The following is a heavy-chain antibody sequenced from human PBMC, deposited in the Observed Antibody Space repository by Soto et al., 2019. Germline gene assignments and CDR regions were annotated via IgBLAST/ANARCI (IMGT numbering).Heavy chain of an antibody. Sequence: SETLSLTCTVSGGSISNYYWNWIRQPPGKGLEWIGYIYYSGSTNYNPSLKSRVTISVDTSKNQFSLKLSSVTAADTAVYYCARSVINAYWGQGTLVTVSS. D-gene: IGHD3-10*01. J-gene: IGHJ4*02. CDR2: IYYSGST. CDR3: ARSVINAY. V-gene: IGHV4-59*01. CDR1: GGSISNYY.